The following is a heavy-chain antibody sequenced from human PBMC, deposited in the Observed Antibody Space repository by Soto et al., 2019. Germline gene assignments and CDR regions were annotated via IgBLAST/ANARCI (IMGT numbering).Heavy chain of an antibody. V-gene: IGHV4-4*02. Sequence: QVQLQQSGPGLVKPSGTLSPTCAVSGGSISSSNWWSWVRQPPGKGLEWIGEIYHSGSTNYNPSLKSRVTISVDKSTNQFSLKLSSVTAADTAVYYCARVATSTVTQDAFDIWGQGTMVTVSS. CDR1: GGSISSSNW. CDR3: ARVATSTVTQDAFDI. J-gene: IGHJ3*02. CDR2: IYHSGST. D-gene: IGHD4-17*01.